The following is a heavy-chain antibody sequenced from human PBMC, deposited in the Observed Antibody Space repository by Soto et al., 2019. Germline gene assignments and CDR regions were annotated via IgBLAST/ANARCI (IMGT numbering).Heavy chain of an antibody. CDR1: GYTFTNYY. CDR2: ITPAGGST. J-gene: IGHJ4*01. V-gene: IGHV1-46*01. Sequence: QVQLVQSGAEVKKPGASLKVSCKASGYTFTNYYIHWVRQAPAQGLEWMGMITPAGGSTTYAQNSQGRVTLTRDTSTSEVNMELGRLRSDDTATYYCAGEARVGSTAGLFAYWGQGTLVTVSS. D-gene: IGHD2-15*01. CDR3: AGEARVGSTAGLFAY.